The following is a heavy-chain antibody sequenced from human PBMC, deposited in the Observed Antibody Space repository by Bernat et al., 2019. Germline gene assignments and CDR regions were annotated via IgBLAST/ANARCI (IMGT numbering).Heavy chain of an antibody. D-gene: IGHD3-10*01. CDR2: IRGKAYGGTR. Sequence: EVQLVESGGGLVQPGRSLRLSCTASGFTFGDYAMSWFRQAPGEGLEWVGFIRGKAYGGTREYAASVKGRFTISRDDSKTIAYLEINSLRTEDTAVYYCTRGITRVGVKYYFDHWGQGTLVTVSS. CDR1: GFTFGDYA. CDR3: TRGITRVGVKYYFDH. J-gene: IGHJ4*02. V-gene: IGHV3-49*03.